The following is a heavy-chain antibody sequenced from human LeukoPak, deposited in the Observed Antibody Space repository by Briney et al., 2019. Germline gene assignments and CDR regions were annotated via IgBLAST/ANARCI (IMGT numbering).Heavy chain of an antibody. CDR2: ISGRGGNT. CDR3: AKVVSGYHFDY. Sequence: GGSLRLSCAASGFTFSSYGMSWVRRAPGKGPEWVSGISGRGGNTYYADSVKGRFTISRDNSQNTLYLQMNTLRAEDTAVYYCAKVVSGYHFDYWGQGTLVTVSS. J-gene: IGHJ4*02. CDR1: GFTFSSYG. V-gene: IGHV3-23*01. D-gene: IGHD5-12*01.